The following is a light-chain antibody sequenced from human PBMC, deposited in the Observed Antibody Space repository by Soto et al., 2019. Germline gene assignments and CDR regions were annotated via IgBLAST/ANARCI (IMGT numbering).Light chain of an antibody. J-gene: IGKJ5*01. CDR1: QNVRTF. CDR2: GAS. CDR3: QQYKSWPIT. V-gene: IGKV3-11*01. Sequence: EVVLTQSPATLSLSPGERATLSCRASQNVRTFLDWYQQKPGQAPRLLIYGASNRATGIPARFSGSGSGTDFTLTISSLEPEDFAVYYCQQYKSWPITFGQGTRLENK.